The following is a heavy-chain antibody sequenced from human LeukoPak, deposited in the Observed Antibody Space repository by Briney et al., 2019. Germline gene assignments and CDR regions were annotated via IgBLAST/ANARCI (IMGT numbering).Heavy chain of an antibody. CDR3: AREGRRPPYYYYYMDV. CDR1: GFTFSSYW. J-gene: IGHJ6*03. V-gene: IGHV3-74*01. CDR2: INNEDSRT. Sequence: PGGSLRLSCVASGFTFSSYWMHWVRQAPGKGLVWVSRINNEDSRTGYADSVKGRFTISRDNAKNTLYLQMNSLRAEDTAVYYCAREGRRPPYYYYYMDVWGKGTTVTISS.